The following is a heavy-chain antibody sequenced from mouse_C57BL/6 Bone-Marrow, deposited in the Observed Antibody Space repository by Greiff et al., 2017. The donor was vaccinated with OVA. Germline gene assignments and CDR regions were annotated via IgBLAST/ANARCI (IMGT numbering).Heavy chain of an antibody. CDR3: ARGYYAMDY. CDR1: GFTFSDYY. Sequence: EVNLVESEGGLVQPGSSMKLSCTASGFTFSDYYMAWVRQVPEKGLEWVANINYDGSSTYYLDSLKSRFIISRDNAKNILYLQMSSLKSEDTATYYCARGYYAMDYWGQGTSVTVSS. CDR2: INYDGSST. J-gene: IGHJ4*01. V-gene: IGHV5-16*01.